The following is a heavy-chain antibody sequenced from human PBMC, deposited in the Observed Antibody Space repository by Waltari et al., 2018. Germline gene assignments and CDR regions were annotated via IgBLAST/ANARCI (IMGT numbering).Heavy chain of an antibody. CDR1: GGSISTTNG. J-gene: IGHJ4*02. CDR2: VCHSGST. V-gene: IGHV4-4*02. CDR3: AMWQLPLRNFAS. D-gene: IGHD1-7*01. Sequence: QVQLQESGPGLVKPSGTLSLACAVSGGSISTTNGCSWVRQSPGKGLEWIGEVCHSGSTSYKPSLRSRVSISLEKSKNQFSLNLSSVTAADTAIYYCAMWQLPLRNFASWGQGTLVTVSS.